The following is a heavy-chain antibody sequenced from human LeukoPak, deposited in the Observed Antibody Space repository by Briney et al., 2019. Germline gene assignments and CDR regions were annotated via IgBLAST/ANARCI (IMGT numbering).Heavy chain of an antibody. Sequence: SETLSLTCIVSGGSITSGSYFWGWIRQPPGKGLEWVGRIYTSGSTNYNPSLKSRVTISVDTSKNQFSLKLSSVTAADTAVYYCARGPGGSSSSDFDYWGQGTLVTVSS. D-gene: IGHD6-6*01. J-gene: IGHJ4*02. CDR2: IYTSGST. CDR1: GGSITSGSYF. CDR3: ARGPGGSSSSDFDY. V-gene: IGHV4-61*02.